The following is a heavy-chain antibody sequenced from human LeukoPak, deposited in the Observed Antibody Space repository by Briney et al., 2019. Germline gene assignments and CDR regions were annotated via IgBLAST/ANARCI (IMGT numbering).Heavy chain of an antibody. CDR3: ARYVGVHPYYYYYMDV. V-gene: IGHV1-2*02. Sequence: ASVKVSCKASGYTFTGYYMHWVRQAPGQGLEWMGWINPNSGGTNYAQKFQGRVTMTRDTSISTAYMELSRLRSDDTAVYYCARYVGVHPYYYYYMDVWGKGTTVTVSS. CDR1: GYTFTGYY. CDR2: INPNSGGT. J-gene: IGHJ6*03. D-gene: IGHD2-8*01.